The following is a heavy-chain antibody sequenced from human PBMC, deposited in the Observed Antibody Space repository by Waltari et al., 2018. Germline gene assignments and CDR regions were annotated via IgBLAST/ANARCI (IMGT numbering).Heavy chain of an antibody. CDR3: ARRLEMSGITYDAFDI. CDR2: VSANGDT. V-gene: IGHV4-39*01. J-gene: IGHJ3*02. D-gene: IGHD3-3*01. CDR1: GDSITSPIYP. Sequence: QLQLQESGPGLVKPSETLSLTCTFSGDSITSPIYPLGWIRQPPGKGLEWIGRVSANGDTYYNPSLKSRVTISVGTSKTQFSLKLSSVTAADTAVFYCARRLEMSGITYDAFDIWGQGTMVTVSS.